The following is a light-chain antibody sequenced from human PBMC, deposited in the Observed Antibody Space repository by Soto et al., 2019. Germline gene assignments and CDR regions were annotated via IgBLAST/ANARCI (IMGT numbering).Light chain of an antibody. CDR1: SSDVGGYNY. J-gene: IGLJ1*01. V-gene: IGLV2-11*01. Sequence: QSVLTQPRSVSGSPGQSVTISCTGTSSDVGGYNYVSWYQQHPGKAPKLMIFDVSKRPSGVPDRVSGSKSGSTASLTISGLQADDEADYYCCSYAGGFYVVGTGTELTVL. CDR2: DVS. CDR3: CSYAGGFYV.